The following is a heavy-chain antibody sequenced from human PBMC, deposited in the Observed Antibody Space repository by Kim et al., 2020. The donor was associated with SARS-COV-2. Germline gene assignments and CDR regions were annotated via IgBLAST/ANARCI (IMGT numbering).Heavy chain of an antibody. Sequence: SETLSLTCTVSGGSISSSSYYWGWIRQPPGKGLEWIGSIYYSGSTYYNPSLKSRVTISVDTSKNQFSLKLSSVTAADTAVYYCARQDYISASITIFGVVIPNFDYWGQGTLVTVSS. CDR3: ARQDYISASITIFGVVIPNFDY. CDR1: GGSISSSSYY. D-gene: IGHD3-3*01. V-gene: IGHV4-39*01. J-gene: IGHJ4*02. CDR2: IYYSGST.